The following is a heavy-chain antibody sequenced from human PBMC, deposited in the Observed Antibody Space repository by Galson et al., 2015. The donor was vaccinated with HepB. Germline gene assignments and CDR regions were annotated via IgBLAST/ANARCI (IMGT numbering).Heavy chain of an antibody. CDR3: ARIDCSGGSCYHRNYYYYYGRDV. J-gene: IGHJ6*02. CDR1: GGTFSSYA. Sequence: SVKVSCKASGGTFSSYAISWVRQAPGQGLEWMGGISPNFVTANYAQKFQGRVTITADKSTGTAYMELSSLRSEDTAVYYCARIDCSGGSCYHRNYYYYYGRDVWGQGTTVTVSS. CDR2: ISPNFVTA. D-gene: IGHD2-15*01. V-gene: IGHV1-69*06.